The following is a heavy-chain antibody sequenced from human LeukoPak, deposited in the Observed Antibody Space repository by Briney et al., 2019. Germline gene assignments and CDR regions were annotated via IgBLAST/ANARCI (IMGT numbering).Heavy chain of an antibody. CDR1: GYIFTNYY. Sequence: GASVKVSCEASGYIFTNYYMHWVRQAPGQGLEWVGIINPSGGSTSNAQKFQGRVTMTRDTYVSTVYMELRRMRCEDTAVYYCARGPRRDGYNYIGYWGQGTLVTVSS. D-gene: IGHD5-24*01. CDR2: INPSGGST. V-gene: IGHV1-46*01. CDR3: ARGPRRDGYNYIGY. J-gene: IGHJ4*02.